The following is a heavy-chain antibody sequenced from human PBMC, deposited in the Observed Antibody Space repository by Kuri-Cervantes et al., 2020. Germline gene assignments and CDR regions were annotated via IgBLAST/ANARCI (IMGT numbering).Heavy chain of an antibody. V-gene: IGHV4-34*01. CDR2: IWPGGST. J-gene: IGHJ4*02. CDR3: AGGRFNQLVTLPYHH. CDR1: GGSFSGYY. D-gene: IGHD4-23*01. Sequence: ESLKISCAVYGGSFSGYYWSWFRQPPGKGLEWIGEIWPGGSTDYHPSLKSRVTISMDTSRNQVSLSLSSVTAADTAVYYCAGGRFNQLVTLPYHHWGLGTPVTVSS.